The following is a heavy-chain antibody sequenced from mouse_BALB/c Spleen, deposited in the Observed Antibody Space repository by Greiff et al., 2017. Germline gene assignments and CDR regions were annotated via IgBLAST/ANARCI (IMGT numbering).Heavy chain of an antibody. D-gene: IGHD2-4*01. Sequence: QVQLQQSGAELMKPGASVKISCKATGYTFSSYWIEWVKQRPGHGLEWIGEILPGSGSTNYNEKFKGKATFTADTSSNTAYMQLSSLTSEDSAVYYCARYYDYDGRFFDYWGQGTTLTVSS. CDR3: ARYYDYDGRFFDY. V-gene: IGHV1-9*01. CDR1: GYTFSSYW. CDR2: ILPGSGST. J-gene: IGHJ2*01.